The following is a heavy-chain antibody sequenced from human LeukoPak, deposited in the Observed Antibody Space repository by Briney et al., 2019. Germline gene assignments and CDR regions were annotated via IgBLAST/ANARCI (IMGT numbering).Heavy chain of an antibody. D-gene: IGHD3-10*01. Sequence: PSETLSLTCAVYGGSFSGYHWSWIRQPPGKGLEWIGEINHSGSTNYNPSLKSRVTISVDTSKNQFSLKLSSVTAADTAVYYCARGRRFGELLFRRTQGWFDPWGQGTLVTVSS. CDR3: ARGRRFGELLFRRTQGWFDP. J-gene: IGHJ5*02. CDR2: INHSGST. CDR1: GGSFSGYH. V-gene: IGHV4-34*01.